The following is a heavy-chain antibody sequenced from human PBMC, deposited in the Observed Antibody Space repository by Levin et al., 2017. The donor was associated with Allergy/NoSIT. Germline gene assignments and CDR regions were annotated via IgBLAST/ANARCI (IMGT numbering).Heavy chain of an antibody. Sequence: GESLKISCAASGFTFSSYAMHWVRQAPGKGLEWVAVISYDGSNKYYADSVKGRFTISRDNSKNTLYLQMNSLRAEDTAVYYCARVTGTTRVFDYWGQGILVTVSS. J-gene: IGHJ4*02. CDR1: GFTFSSYA. CDR2: ISYDGSNK. D-gene: IGHD1-20*01. CDR3: ARVTGTTRVFDY. V-gene: IGHV3-30-3*01.